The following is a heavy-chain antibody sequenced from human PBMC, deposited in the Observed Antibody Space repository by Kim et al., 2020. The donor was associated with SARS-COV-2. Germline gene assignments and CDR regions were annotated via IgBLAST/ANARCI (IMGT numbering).Heavy chain of an antibody. CDR1: GGSISSGGYY. D-gene: IGHD5-18*01. J-gene: IGHJ6*02. V-gene: IGHV4-31*03. Sequence: SETLSLTCTVSGGSISSGGYYWSWIRQHPGKGLEWIGYIYYSGSTYYNPSLKSRVTISVDTSKNQFSLKLSSVTAADTAVYYCARDHPHRHTAMGHYYYYGMDVWGQGTTVTVSS. CDR2: IYYSGST. CDR3: ARDHPHRHTAMGHYYYYGMDV.